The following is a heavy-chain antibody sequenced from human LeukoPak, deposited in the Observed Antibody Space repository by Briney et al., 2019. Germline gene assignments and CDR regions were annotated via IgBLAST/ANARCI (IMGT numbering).Heavy chain of an antibody. V-gene: IGHV3-66*01. CDR1: GFTVSSNY. Sequence: PGGSLRLSCAASGFTVSSNYMSWVRQAPGKGLEWVSVIYSGGSTYYADSVKGRFTISRDNSKNTLYLQMNSLRAEDTAVYYCARTYCSSTSCRFDPWGQGTLVTVSS. CDR2: IYSGGST. D-gene: IGHD2-2*01. CDR3: ARTYCSSTSCRFDP. J-gene: IGHJ5*02.